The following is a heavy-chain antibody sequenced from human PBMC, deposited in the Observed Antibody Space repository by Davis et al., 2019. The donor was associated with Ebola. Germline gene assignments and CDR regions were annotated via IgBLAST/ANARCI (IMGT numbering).Heavy chain of an antibody. CDR1: GFPFSDYY. D-gene: IGHD2-2*01. Sequence: PGGSLRLSCAASGFPFSDYYMNWIRQAPGKGLELVSYIRDTSRTIYYADSVKGRFTISRDNAKKSLFLQMNSLGAEDTAVYYCARAAVSASKSWFDPWGQGTLVTVSS. J-gene: IGHJ5*02. CDR3: ARAAVSASKSWFDP. CDR2: IRDTSRTI. V-gene: IGHV3-11*01.